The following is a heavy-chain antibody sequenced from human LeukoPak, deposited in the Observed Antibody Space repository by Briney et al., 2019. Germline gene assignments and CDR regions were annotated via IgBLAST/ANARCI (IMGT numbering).Heavy chain of an antibody. CDR3: ARDLRYCSGGSCMGHYYYYGMDV. CDR1: GFTFSSYS. Sequence: PGESLRLSCAASGFTFSSYSMNWVRQAPGKGLEWVSSISSSSSYIYYADSVKGRFTISRDNAKNSLYLQMNSLRAEDTAVYYCARDLRYCSGGSCMGHYYYYGMDVWGKGTTVTVSS. D-gene: IGHD2-15*01. J-gene: IGHJ6*04. CDR2: ISSSSSYI. V-gene: IGHV3-21*01.